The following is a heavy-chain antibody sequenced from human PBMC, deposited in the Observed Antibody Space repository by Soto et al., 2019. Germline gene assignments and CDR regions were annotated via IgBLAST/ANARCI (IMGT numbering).Heavy chain of an antibody. V-gene: IGHV3-21*06. CDR1: GFTFRNYN. CDR2: ISTGVAYM. D-gene: IGHD2-21*01. J-gene: IGHJ4*02. CDR3: ARDIASPGGDYFDS. Sequence: EVQLVESGGGLVKAGGSLRLFCTASGFTFRNYNMNWVRQAPGKGLEWVSSISTGVAYMFYADSVKGRFTISRDNAQNSLFLQIDSPRAEETAVYYCARDIASPGGDYFDSWGQGTLVTVSS.